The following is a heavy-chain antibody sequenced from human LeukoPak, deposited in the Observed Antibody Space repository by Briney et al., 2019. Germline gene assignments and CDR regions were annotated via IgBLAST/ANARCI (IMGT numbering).Heavy chain of an antibody. CDR2: TYYRSKWYN. V-gene: IGHV6-1*01. CDR3: ATVPDYGEQYYYYGMDV. J-gene: IGHJ6*02. D-gene: IGHD4-17*01. Sequence: SQTLSLTCAISGDSVSSNSGVWNWIRQSPSRGLEWLGRTYYRSKWYNEYAVSVKSRITINPDTSKNQFSLQLTSVTPEDTAVYYCATVPDYGEQYYYYGMDVWGQGTTVTVSS. CDR1: GDSVSSNSGV.